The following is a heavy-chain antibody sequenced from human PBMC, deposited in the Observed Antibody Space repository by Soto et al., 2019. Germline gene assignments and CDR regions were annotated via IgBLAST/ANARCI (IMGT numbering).Heavy chain of an antibody. CDR1: GFTFSDFP. V-gene: IGHV3-23*01. CDR2: TSTSGNST. D-gene: IGHD6-19*01. Sequence: XESLSLSCGVSGFTFSDFPMTGVRQAPGKGLEWVSSTSTSGNSTYYADSVKGRFTISRDNSRNTLSLLLNSLRAEDTALYYCASVIAVSVSGAFEIWGQGTMVTVSS. CDR3: ASVIAVSVSGAFEI. J-gene: IGHJ3*02.